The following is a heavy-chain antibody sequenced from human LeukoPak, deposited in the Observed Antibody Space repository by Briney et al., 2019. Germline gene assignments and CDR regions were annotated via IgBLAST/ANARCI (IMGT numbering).Heavy chain of an antibody. D-gene: IGHD3-9*01. CDR2: IYYSGST. V-gene: IGHV4-31*03. Sequence: TLSLTCTVSGGSISSGGYCWSWIRQHPGKGLEWIGYIYYSGSTYYNPSLKSRVTIPVDTSKHQFSLKLISVTAAGTAVYYCAALYDDILSGYYWFDPWGQGTLVTVSS. CDR1: GGSISSGGYC. J-gene: IGHJ5*02. CDR3: AALYDDILSGYYWFDP.